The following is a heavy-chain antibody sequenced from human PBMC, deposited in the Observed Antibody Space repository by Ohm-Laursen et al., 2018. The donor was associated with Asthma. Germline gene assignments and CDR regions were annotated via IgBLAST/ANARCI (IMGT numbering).Heavy chain of an antibody. CDR1: GITFSDSY. CDR2: ISASAGTM. CDR3: ARDRGDIVVVPAARFDY. Sequence: SLRLSCTASGITFSDSYMTWIRQAPGKGLEWISYISASAGTMYYADSVKGRFTISRDNAKNSLYLQMNSLRAEDTAVYYCARDRGDIVVVPAARFDYWGQGTLVTVSS. D-gene: IGHD2-2*01. J-gene: IGHJ4*02. V-gene: IGHV3-11*04.